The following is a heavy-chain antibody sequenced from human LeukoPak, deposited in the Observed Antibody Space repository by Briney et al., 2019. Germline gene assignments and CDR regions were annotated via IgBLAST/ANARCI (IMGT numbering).Heavy chain of an antibody. CDR3: AIGPGGLFDY. J-gene: IGHJ4*02. CDR2: ISGSGGST. V-gene: IGHV3-23*01. Sequence: HPGGSLRLSCAASGFTFSSYAMSWVRQAPGKGLEWVSSISGSGGSTYYADSVKGRFTISRDNSKNTLYLQINSLRAEDTAVYYCAIGPGGLFDYWGQGTLVTVSS. D-gene: IGHD4-23*01. CDR1: GFTFSSYA.